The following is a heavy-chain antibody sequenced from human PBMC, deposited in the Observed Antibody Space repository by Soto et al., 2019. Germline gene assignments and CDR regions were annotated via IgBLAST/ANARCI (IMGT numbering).Heavy chain of an antibody. CDR3: TTDRLYASGWMVQY. CDR2: IKTRTEGETT. CDR1: GFSFNYAW. J-gene: IGHJ4*02. Sequence: EVQLVESGGGLVKPGGSLRLSCAASGFSFNYAWMSWVRQAPGKGLEWVGRIKTRTEGETTDYAAPVKGRFTISREDSKNTLYLQMNSLETEDTGIYYCTTDRLYASGWMVQYWGQGTRVSVSS. D-gene: IGHD6-19*01. V-gene: IGHV3-15*07.